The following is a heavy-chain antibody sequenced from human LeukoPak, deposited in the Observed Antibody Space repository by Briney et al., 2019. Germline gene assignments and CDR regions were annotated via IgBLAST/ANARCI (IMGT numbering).Heavy chain of an antibody. D-gene: IGHD6-19*01. CDR1: GGSISSYY. J-gene: IGHJ5*02. CDR2: IYYSGST. V-gene: IGHV4-59*01. CDR3: ASLGLGFDP. Sequence: SETLSLTCTGSGGSISSYYWSWIRQPPGKGLEWIGYIYYSGSTNYNPSLKSRVTISVDTSKNQFSLKLSSVTAADTAVYYCASLGLGFDPWGQGTLVTVSS.